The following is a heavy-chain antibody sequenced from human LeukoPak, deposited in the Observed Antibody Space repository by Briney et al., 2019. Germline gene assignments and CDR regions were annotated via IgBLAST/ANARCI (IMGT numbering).Heavy chain of an antibody. Sequence: LGGSLRLSCAASGFTLSSYAMHWVRQAPGKGLEWVAVISYDGSNKYYADSVKGRFTISRDNSKNTLYLQMNSLRAEDTAVYYCARAGSDFWSAYYFDYWGQGTLVTVSS. CDR1: GFTLSSYA. J-gene: IGHJ4*02. CDR2: ISYDGSNK. V-gene: IGHV3-30-3*01. D-gene: IGHD3-3*01. CDR3: ARAGSDFWSAYYFDY.